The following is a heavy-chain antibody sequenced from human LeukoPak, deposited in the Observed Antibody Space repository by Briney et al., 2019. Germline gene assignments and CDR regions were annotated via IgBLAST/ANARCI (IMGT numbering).Heavy chain of an antibody. Sequence: PSETLSLTCAVHGGSFSDYYWLWIRQPPGKGLQWIGETNRRGTTNYNPSLKSRVTISVDTSNNQFSLKLRSVTAADTAVYYCARDGGPNNYWFDLWGQGTLVTVSS. D-gene: IGHD4-23*01. CDR1: GGSFSDYY. J-gene: IGHJ5*02. V-gene: IGHV4-34*01. CDR3: ARDGGPNNYWFDL. CDR2: TNRRGTT.